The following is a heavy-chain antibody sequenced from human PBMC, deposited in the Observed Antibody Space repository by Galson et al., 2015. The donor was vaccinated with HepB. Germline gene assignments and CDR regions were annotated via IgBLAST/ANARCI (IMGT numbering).Heavy chain of an antibody. CDR2: IRSKAYGGTT. CDR3: TRAESPRYYDFWSGNYYYGMDV. J-gene: IGHJ6*02. Sequence: SLRLSCAASGFTFGDYAMSWVRQAPGKGLEWVGFIRSKAYGGTTEYAASVKGRFTISRDDSKSIAYLQMNSLKTEDTAVYYCTRAESPRYYDFWSGNYYYGMDVWGQGTTVTVS. CDR1: GFTFGDYA. D-gene: IGHD3-3*01. V-gene: IGHV3-49*04.